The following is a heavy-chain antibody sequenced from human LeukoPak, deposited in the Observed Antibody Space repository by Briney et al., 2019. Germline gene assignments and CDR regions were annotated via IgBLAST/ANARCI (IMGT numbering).Heavy chain of an antibody. J-gene: IGHJ4*02. CDR2: ISGSGGST. V-gene: IGHV3-23*01. CDR3: AKVPTYYDFWSGYPPYYFDY. Sequence: GGSLRLPCAASGFTFSSYAMSWVRQAPGKGLEWVSAISGSGGSTYYADSVKGRFTISRDNSKNTLYLQMNSLRAEDTAVYYCAKVPTYYDFWSGYPPYYFDYWGQGTLVTVSS. CDR1: GFTFSSYA. D-gene: IGHD3-3*01.